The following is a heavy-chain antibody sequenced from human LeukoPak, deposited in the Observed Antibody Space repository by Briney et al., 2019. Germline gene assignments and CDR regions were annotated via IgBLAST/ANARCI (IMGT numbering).Heavy chain of an antibody. CDR3: ASKLMYSSSWYGDY. CDR2: ISYDGSNK. D-gene: IGHD6-13*01. CDR1: GFTFSSYG. V-gene: IGHV3-30*03. J-gene: IGHJ4*02. Sequence: PGGSLRLSCAASGFTFSSYGMHWVRQAPGKGLEWVAVISYDGSNKYYADSVKGRFTISRDNSKNTLYLQMNSLRAEDTAVYYCASKLMYSSSWYGDYWGQGTLVTVSS.